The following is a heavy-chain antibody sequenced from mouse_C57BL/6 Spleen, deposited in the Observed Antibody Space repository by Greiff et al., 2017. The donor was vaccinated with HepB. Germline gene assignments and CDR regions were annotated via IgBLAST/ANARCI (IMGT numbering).Heavy chain of an antibody. D-gene: IGHD2-2*01. V-gene: IGHV5-17*01. CDR2: ISSGSSTI. Sequence: EVQVVESGGGLVKPGGSLKLSCAASGFTFSDYGMHWVRQAPEKGLEWVAYISSGSSTIYYADTVKGRFTISRDNAKNTLFLQMTSLRSEDTAMYYCARLGGYHYYAMDYWGQGTSVTVSS. J-gene: IGHJ4*01. CDR1: GFTFSDYG. CDR3: ARLGGYHYYAMDY.